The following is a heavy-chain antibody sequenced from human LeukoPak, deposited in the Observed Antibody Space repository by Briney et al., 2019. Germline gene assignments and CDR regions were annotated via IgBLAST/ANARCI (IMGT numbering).Heavy chain of an antibody. Sequence: GSSLRLSCAASGFTFSSCGMHWVRQAPGKGLEGGAVISYDGSNKYYAGSVKGRFTISRDNSKSTLYLQMNSLRAEDTAVYYCARVRPGSNYVDFDYWGQGTLVTVSS. J-gene: IGHJ4*02. CDR2: ISYDGSNK. V-gene: IGHV3-33*05. CDR3: ARVRPGSNYVDFDY. CDR1: GFTFSSCG. D-gene: IGHD4-11*01.